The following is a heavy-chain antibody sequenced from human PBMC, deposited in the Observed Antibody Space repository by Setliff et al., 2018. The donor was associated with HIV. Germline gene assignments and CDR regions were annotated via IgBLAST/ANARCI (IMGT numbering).Heavy chain of an antibody. D-gene: IGHD6-19*01. J-gene: IGHJ6*02. V-gene: IGHV1-69*13. CDR1: GGTFSSYA. Sequence: SVKVSCKAFGGTFSSYAFSWVREAPGQGLEWMGGIIPFFHSQNYAQRFQGRLTITADEFTTTAYMELGSLTPEDTAIYFCATRPVAGNVWKAHYYGMDVWGQGTTVTVSS. CDR3: ATRPVAGNVWKAHYYGMDV. CDR2: IIPFFHSQ.